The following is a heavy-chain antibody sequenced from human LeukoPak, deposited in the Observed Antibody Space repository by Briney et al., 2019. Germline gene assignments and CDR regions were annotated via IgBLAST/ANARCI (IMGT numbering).Heavy chain of an antibody. J-gene: IGHJ4*02. V-gene: IGHV3-21*01. Sequence: GGSLRLSCAASGFTFSSYSMSWVRQAPGKGLEWVSFISSSSSYIYYADSVKGRFTISRDNAKNSLYLQMNSLRAEDTAVYYCARSGGYYFDYWGQGTLVTASS. CDR1: GFTFSSYS. CDR2: ISSSSSYI. D-gene: IGHD2-15*01. CDR3: ARSGGYYFDY.